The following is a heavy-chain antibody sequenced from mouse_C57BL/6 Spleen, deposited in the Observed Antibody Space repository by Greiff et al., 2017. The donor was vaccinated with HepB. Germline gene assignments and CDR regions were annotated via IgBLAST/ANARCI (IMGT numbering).Heavy chain of an antibody. CDR1: GFTFSSYG. V-gene: IGHV5-6*01. D-gene: IGHD1-1*01. J-gene: IGHJ3*01. Sequence: EVQLVESGGDLVKPGGSLKLSCAASGFTFSSYGMSWVRQTPDKRLEWVATISSGGSYNYYPDSVKGRFTFSRDNAQNTLYLQMSSLKSEDAAMYYCFGSCGAYWGQGPLVTVSA. CDR3: FGSCGAY. CDR2: ISSGGSYN.